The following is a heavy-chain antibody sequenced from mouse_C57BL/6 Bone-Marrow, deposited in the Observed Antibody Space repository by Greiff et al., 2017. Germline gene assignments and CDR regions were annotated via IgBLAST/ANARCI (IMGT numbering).Heavy chain of an antibody. CDR3: ARWAVVVPYAMDY. V-gene: IGHV1-55*01. D-gene: IGHD1-1*01. Sequence: VQLQQPGAELVKPGASVKMSCKASGYTFTSYWITWVKQRPGQGLEWIGDIYPGSGSTNYNEKFKGKATLTVDTSSSTAYRELHSLTSEDSAVYFCARWAVVVPYAMDYWGQGTSVTVSS. J-gene: IGHJ4*01. CDR2: IYPGSGST. CDR1: GYTFTSYW.